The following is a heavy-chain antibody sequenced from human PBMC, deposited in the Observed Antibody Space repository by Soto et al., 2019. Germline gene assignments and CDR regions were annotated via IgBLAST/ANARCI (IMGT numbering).Heavy chain of an antibody. CDR2: IIPISDTT. J-gene: IGHJ6*02. CDR3: ARSQGSSTSLEIYYYYYYGMDV. V-gene: IGHV1-69*01. Sequence: QVQLVQSGAEVNKPGSSVKVSCKASGGTVSSYAISWVRQAPGQGLEWMGGIIPISDTTNYAQKFQGRVTITADASTSTDYMELSRLRSEETAVYYCARSQGSSTSLEIYYYYYYGMDVWGQGTTVTVSS. CDR1: GGTVSSYA. D-gene: IGHD2-2*01.